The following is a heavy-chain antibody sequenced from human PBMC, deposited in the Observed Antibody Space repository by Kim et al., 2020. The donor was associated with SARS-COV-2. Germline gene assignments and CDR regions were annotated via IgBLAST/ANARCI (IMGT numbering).Heavy chain of an antibody. Sequence: GGSLRLSCAASGFTFSVYAMNWVRQAPGKGLEWVSAFGYGASGTAYYADSVKGRFTISRDNSKGTLYLQMNSLGVDDTALYYCAKDRRSGDGGLDFDQWGQGTLVTVSS. CDR1: GFTFSVYA. CDR3: AKDRRSGDGGLDFDQ. CDR2: FGYGASGTA. D-gene: IGHD3-10*01. J-gene: IGHJ5*02. V-gene: IGHV3-23*01.